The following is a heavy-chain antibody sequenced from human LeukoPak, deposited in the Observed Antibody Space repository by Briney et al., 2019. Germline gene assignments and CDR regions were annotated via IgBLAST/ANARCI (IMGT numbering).Heavy chain of an antibody. V-gene: IGHV3-30*02. CDR3: AKDAYGALDY. Sequence: GGSLRLSCTASGYIFSSYGIHWVRQAPGKGLHWVTFIRYDGTNQYYADSVKGRFTVSRDNSKNTVHLQMNSLRPDDTAIYYCAKDAYGALDYWGQGTLVTVSS. CDR1: GYIFSSYG. J-gene: IGHJ4*02. D-gene: IGHD4-17*01. CDR2: IRYDGTNQ.